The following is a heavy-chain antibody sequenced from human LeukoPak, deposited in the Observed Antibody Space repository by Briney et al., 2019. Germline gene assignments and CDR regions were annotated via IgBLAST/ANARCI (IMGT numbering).Heavy chain of an antibody. D-gene: IGHD3-22*01. Sequence: SDSLSLTCTVSGVSISHFYMSWIRQPPGKGLEWIGYLHYSGSTNYNPSLKSRVSMSVDTSKNQFSLKLNSVTAADTAVYYCARGNSYYDSSGAFDYWGQGTLVTVSS. J-gene: IGHJ4*02. V-gene: IGHV4-59*07. CDR3: ARGNSYYDSSGAFDY. CDR2: LHYSGST. CDR1: GVSISHFY.